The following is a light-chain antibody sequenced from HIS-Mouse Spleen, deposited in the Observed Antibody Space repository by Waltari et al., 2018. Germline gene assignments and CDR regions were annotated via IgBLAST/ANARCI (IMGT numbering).Light chain of an antibody. CDR3: SSYAGSDNLV. Sequence: QSALTQPPSASGSPGQSVTISCTGTSSDVGGYNYVSRYQQHPGKAPKFMIYEVSNRPSGVPFRFSGSKSGNSAPLTVSGLQAEDDADYYGSSYAGSDNLVFGGGTKLTVL. CDR2: EVS. V-gene: IGLV2-8*01. CDR1: SSDVGGYNY. J-gene: IGLJ2*01.